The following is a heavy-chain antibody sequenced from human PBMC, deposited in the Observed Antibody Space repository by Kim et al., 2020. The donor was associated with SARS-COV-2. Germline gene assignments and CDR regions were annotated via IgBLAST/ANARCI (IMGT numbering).Heavy chain of an antibody. V-gene: IGHV3-11*06. Sequence: GGSLRLSCAASGFIFSDYDMTWIRQAPGKGLEWVSFISRDSYYTNYADSVKGRFTISRDDAKNSLYLQMNSLRAEDTAVYYCASDLLGISMTAFAIWGQGTMVTVSS. D-gene: IGHD3-22*01. CDR1: GFIFSDYD. CDR3: ASDLLGISMTAFAI. CDR2: ISRDSYYT. J-gene: IGHJ3*02.